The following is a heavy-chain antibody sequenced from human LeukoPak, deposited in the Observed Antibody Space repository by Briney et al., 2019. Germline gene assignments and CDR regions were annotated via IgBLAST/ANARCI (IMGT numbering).Heavy chain of an antibody. J-gene: IGHJ4*02. V-gene: IGHV3-30*18. CDR1: GFTFSSYG. CDR2: ISFDGTIK. D-gene: IGHD4-23*01. Sequence: GGSLRLSCAASGFTFSSYGIHWVRQAPGKGLEWVAVISFDGTIKYYTDSVKGRFTSSRDNSKNTLYLQMNSLRAEDTAVYYCAKVYYVDNCSFDYWGQGTLVTVSS. CDR3: AKVYYVDNCSFDY.